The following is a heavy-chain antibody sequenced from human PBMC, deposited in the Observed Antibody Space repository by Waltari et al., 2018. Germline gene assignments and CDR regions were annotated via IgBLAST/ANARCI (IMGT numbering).Heavy chain of an antibody. CDR2: VSYTGSRT. CDR3: AKDRSSVVTAMDWFDP. J-gene: IGHJ5*02. V-gene: IGHV3-23*01. Sequence: EVQLLESGGGLVQPGGSLRLSCAASGFPFNNYAMNWVRQAPGKGLERVSSVSYTGSRTYYADSVKGRFTISRDNSKDTLYLQMNSLRDGDTAVYYCAKDRSSVVTAMDWFDPWGQGTLVTVSS. CDR1: GFPFNNYA. D-gene: IGHD2-21*02.